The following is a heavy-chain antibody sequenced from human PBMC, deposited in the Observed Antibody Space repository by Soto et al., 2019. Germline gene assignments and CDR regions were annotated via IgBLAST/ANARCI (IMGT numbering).Heavy chain of an antibody. V-gene: IGHV3-23*01. CDR3: AKGRGGFDP. Sequence: EVQLLESGGGLVQPGGSLRLSCAASGFPFSSSAMTWVRQAPGKGLEWVSVISVSGDSTYYADSLKGRFTISRDNSENTLYLQMNSLRAEDSAVYYCAKGRGGFDPWGQGTLVTVSS. CDR1: GFPFSSSA. J-gene: IGHJ5*02. CDR2: ISVSGDST. D-gene: IGHD3-10*01.